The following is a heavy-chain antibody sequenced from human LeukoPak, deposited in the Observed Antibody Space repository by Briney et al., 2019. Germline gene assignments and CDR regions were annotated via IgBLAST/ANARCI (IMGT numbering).Heavy chain of an antibody. Sequence: GGSLRLSCAASGFTFSSYGMSWVRQAPGKGLEWVSGISGSGGSTYYADSVKGRFTISRDNSKNTLYLQMNSLRAEDTAVYYCAKGEGSYHGLDYWGQGTLVTVSS. V-gene: IGHV3-23*01. CDR1: GFTFSSYG. CDR2: ISGSGGST. CDR3: AKGEGSYHGLDY. D-gene: IGHD1-26*01. J-gene: IGHJ4*02.